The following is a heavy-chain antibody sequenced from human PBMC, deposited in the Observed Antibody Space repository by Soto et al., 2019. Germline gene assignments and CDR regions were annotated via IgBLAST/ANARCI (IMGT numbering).Heavy chain of an antibody. CDR2: ISSSSSYI. Sequence: PGGSLRLSCAASGFTFSSYGMHWVRQAPGKGLEWVSSISSSSSYIYYADSVKGRFTISRDNAKNSLYLQMNSLRAEDTAVYYCARAHPYSSSSGFDYWGQGTLVTVSS. D-gene: IGHD6-6*01. J-gene: IGHJ4*02. V-gene: IGHV3-21*01. CDR1: GFTFSSYG. CDR3: ARAHPYSSSSGFDY.